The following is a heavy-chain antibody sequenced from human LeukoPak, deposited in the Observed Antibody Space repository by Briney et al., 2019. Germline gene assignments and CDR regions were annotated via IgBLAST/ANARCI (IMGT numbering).Heavy chain of an antibody. V-gene: IGHV3-23*01. J-gene: IGHJ4*02. D-gene: IGHD3-22*01. Sequence: GGSLRLSCAAFGFTFSSYAMSWVRQAPGKGLEWISGISGSGGSTYYADSVKGRFTISRDNSKHSLYLQMNSLRAEATAVYYCAQRAPPYDSSGEKFDYWGQGTLVAVSS. CDR2: ISGSGGST. CDR1: GFTFSSYA. CDR3: AQRAPPYDSSGEKFDY.